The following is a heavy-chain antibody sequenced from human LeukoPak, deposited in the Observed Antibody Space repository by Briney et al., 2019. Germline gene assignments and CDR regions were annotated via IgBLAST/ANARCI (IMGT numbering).Heavy chain of an antibody. V-gene: IGHV3-23*01. D-gene: IGHD6-13*01. Sequence: GGSLILSCAASGFTFSSYAMSWVRQAPGMGLEWVSAISASGGSTYYADSVKGRFTISRDSSKSTLYLQMNTLRAEDTAVYYCAKRIATAGPYFDYWGQGALVTVSS. J-gene: IGHJ4*02. CDR3: AKRIATAGPYFDY. CDR2: ISASGGST. CDR1: GFTFSSYA.